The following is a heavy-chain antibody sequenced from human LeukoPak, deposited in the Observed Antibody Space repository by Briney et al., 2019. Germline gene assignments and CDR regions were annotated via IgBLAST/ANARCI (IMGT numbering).Heavy chain of an antibody. J-gene: IGHJ6*02. V-gene: IGHV3-48*03. D-gene: IGHD2-15*01. CDR1: GFTFSTYE. Sequence: GGSLRLSCAASGFTFSTYEMNWVRQAPGKGLEWVSYIRSSGSTIYYAGSVKGRFSISRDNAKNSLYLQMNSLRAEDTAVYYCARLGYCSGGSCYSDGDYYYYYGMDVWGQGTTVTVSS. CDR3: ARLGYCSGGSCYSDGDYYYYYGMDV. CDR2: IRSSGSTI.